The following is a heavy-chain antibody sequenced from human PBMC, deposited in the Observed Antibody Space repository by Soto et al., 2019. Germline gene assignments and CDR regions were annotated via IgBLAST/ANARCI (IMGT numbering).Heavy chain of an antibody. CDR1: RGILNYDT. V-gene: IGHV1-69*02. Sequence: QVQLVQSGAEVKKSGSSVKVSCTASRGILNYDTLSWVRQAPGRGLEWLGRVIPMVEMSSYAQKFQGRVTSRANNSTSTVYMVLSHLRSEVTAVYFCASNYGSGSTHFGSWGQGTLVTVS. J-gene: IGHJ4*02. D-gene: IGHD3-10*01. CDR3: ASNYGSGSTHFGS. CDR2: VIPMVEMS.